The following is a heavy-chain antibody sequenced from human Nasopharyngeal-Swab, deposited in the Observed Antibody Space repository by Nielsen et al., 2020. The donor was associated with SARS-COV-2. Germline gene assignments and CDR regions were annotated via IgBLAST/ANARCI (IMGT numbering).Heavy chain of an antibody. CDR3: ASHPAGGGGGDY. V-gene: IGHV4-34*01. Sequence: WIRQPPGKGLEWSGEINHSGNTKYNPSLKSRVTISVDTSKNQFSLKLSSVTAADTAVYYCASHPAGGGGGDYWGQGTLVTVSS. J-gene: IGHJ4*02. D-gene: IGHD2-21*01. CDR2: INHSGNT.